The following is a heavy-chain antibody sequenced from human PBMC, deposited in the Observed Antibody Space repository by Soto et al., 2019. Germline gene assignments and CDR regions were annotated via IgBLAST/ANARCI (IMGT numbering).Heavy chain of an antibody. J-gene: IGHJ3*02. CDR3: ARDGRIAAAAEESFDI. D-gene: IGHD6-13*01. CDR1: GYTFTSYG. CDR2: ISAYNGNT. V-gene: IGHV1-18*01. Sequence: QVQLVQSGAEVKKPGASVKVSCKASGYTFTSYGISWARQAPGKGLEWMGWISAYNGNTNYAQKLQGRVTMTTDTSTSTAYMELMSLRSDDTAVYYCARDGRIAAAAEESFDIWGQGTMVTVSS.